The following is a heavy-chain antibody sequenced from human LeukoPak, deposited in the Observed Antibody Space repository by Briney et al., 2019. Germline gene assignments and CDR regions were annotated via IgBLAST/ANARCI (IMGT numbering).Heavy chain of an antibody. CDR1: GGTFGSYA. V-gene: IGHV1-69*06. D-gene: IGHD6-19*01. CDR3: ARDLGIAVAAVLYNWFDP. Sequence: ASVKVSCKASGGTFGSYAISWVRQAPGQGLEWMGRIIPIFGTANYAQKFQGRVTITADKSTSTAYMELSSLRSEDTAVYYCARDLGIAVAAVLYNWFDPWGQGTLVTVSS. CDR2: IIPIFGTA. J-gene: IGHJ5*02.